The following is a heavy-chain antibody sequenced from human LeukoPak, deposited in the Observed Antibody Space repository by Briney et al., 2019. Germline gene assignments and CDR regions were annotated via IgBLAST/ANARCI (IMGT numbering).Heavy chain of an antibody. CDR3: ARSQLLQFDCFNT. CDR1: GITLSYYW. D-gene: IGHD5-24*01. V-gene: IGHV3-7*04. J-gene: IGHJ3*02. Sequence: GGSLRLSCVGSGITLSYYWMGWVRQAPGKGLEWVANIKQDGSEKYYVDSVKGRFTISRDNAKNSLFLQMNSLRAEDTAFYYCARSQLLQFDCFNTWGQGTMVTVSS. CDR2: IKQDGSEK.